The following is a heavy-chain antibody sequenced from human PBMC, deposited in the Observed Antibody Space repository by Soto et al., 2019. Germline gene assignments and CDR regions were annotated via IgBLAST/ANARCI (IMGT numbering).Heavy chain of an antibody. CDR1: GGSISSSNW. D-gene: IGHD3-16*01. J-gene: IGHJ6*02. Sequence: SETLSLTCAVSGGSISSSNWWSWVRQPPGKGLEWIGEIYHSGSTNYNPSLKSRVTISVDKSKNRFSLKLGSVTAADTAVYYCARDSIMITFGGVILKYYYYGMDVWGQGTTVTVSS. CDR2: IYHSGST. CDR3: ARDSIMITFGGVILKYYYYGMDV. V-gene: IGHV4-4*02.